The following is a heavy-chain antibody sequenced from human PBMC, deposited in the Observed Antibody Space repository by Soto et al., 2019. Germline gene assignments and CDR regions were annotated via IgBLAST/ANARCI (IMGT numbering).Heavy chain of an antibody. CDR1: GGTFSSYA. CDR3: ARDVSFSGGFWSGYPTRWWFDP. CDR2: IIPIFGTA. V-gene: IGHV1-69*01. J-gene: IGHJ5*02. D-gene: IGHD3-3*01. Sequence: QVQLVQSGAEVKKPGSSVKVSCKASGGTFSSYAISWVRQAPGQGLEWMGGIIPIFGTANYAQKFQGRVTITADESTSTAYMELSSLRSEDTAVYYCARDVSFSGGFWSGYPTRWWFDPWGQGTLVTVSS.